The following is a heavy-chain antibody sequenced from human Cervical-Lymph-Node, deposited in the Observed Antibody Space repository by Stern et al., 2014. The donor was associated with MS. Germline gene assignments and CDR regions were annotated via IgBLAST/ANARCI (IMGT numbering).Heavy chain of an antibody. CDR1: GFSLSTSGLC. V-gene: IGHV2-70*01. D-gene: IGHD2-2*01. CDR2: IDWDDDK. J-gene: IGHJ4*02. Sequence: QVTLKESGPALVKPTQTLTLTCTFSGFSLSTSGLCVSWIRQPPGKALEWLALIDWDDDKYYNTSLKTRLTISKDTSKNQVVLTMTNMDPVDTATYYCARVSSFPWGFDYWGQGTLVTVSS. CDR3: ARVSSFPWGFDY.